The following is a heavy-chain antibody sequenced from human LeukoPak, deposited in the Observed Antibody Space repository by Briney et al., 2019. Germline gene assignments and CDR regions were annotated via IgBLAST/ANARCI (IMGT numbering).Heavy chain of an antibody. CDR1: GGSISSSSYY. V-gene: IGHV4-39*07. Sequence: PSETLSLTCTVSGGSISSSSYYWGWIRQPPGKGLEWIGSIYYSGSTYYNPSLKSRVTISVDTSKNQFSLKLSSVTAADTAVYYCARDPRVSSSYAFDYWGQGTLVTVSS. D-gene: IGHD2-2*01. CDR3: ARDPRVSSSYAFDY. CDR2: IYYSGST. J-gene: IGHJ4*02.